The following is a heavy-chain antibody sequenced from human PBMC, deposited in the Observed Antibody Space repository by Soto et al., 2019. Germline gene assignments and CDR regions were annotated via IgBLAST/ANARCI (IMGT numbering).Heavy chain of an antibody. Sequence: ASVKGSCKASGYTFTGYYMHWVRQAHRQGLEWMGWINPNSGGTNYAQKFQGWVTMTRDTSISTAYMELSRLRSDDTAVYYCARDLIRTVAGYYYYGMDVWGQGTTVTVSS. J-gene: IGHJ6*02. CDR1: GYTFTGYY. V-gene: IGHV1-2*04. CDR2: INPNSGGT. D-gene: IGHD6-19*01. CDR3: ARDLIRTVAGYYYYGMDV.